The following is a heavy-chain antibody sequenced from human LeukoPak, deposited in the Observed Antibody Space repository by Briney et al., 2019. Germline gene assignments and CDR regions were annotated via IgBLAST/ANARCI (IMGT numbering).Heavy chain of an antibody. J-gene: IGHJ6*03. D-gene: IGHD6-6*01. CDR3: ARLRSARPGYYYYYYMDV. Sequence: PGGSLRLSCAASGFTFSDYYMSWIRQAPGKGLEWVSYISSSGSTIYYADSVKGRFTISRDNAKNSLYLQMNSLRAEDTAVYYCARLRSARPGYYYYYYMDVWGKGTTVTVSS. CDR2: ISSSGSTI. CDR1: GFTFSDYY. V-gene: IGHV3-11*01.